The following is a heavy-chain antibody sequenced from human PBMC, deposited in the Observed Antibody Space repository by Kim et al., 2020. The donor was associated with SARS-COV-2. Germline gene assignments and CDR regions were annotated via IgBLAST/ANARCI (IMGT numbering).Heavy chain of an antibody. Sequence: SETLSLTCAVYGGSFSGYYWSWIRQPPGKGLEWIGEINHSGSTNYNPSLKSRVTISVDTSKNQFSLKLSSVTAADTAVYYCARGGRGYYDFWSGYYGDYFDYWGQGTLVTVSS. D-gene: IGHD3-3*01. CDR2: INHSGST. CDR3: ARGGRGYYDFWSGYYGDYFDY. J-gene: IGHJ4*02. CDR1: GGSFSGYY. V-gene: IGHV4-34*01.